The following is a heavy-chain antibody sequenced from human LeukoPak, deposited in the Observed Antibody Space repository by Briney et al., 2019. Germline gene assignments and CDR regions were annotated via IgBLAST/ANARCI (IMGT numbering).Heavy chain of an antibody. CDR3: ARGHGDFWSGYLYYFDY. CDR2: INHSGST. Sequence: RASETLSLTCAVYGGSFSGYYWSWIRQPPGKGLEWIGEINHSGSTNYNPSLKSRVTISVDTSKNQFSLKLSSVTAADTAVYYCARGHGDFWSGYLYYFDYWGQGTLVTVSS. CDR1: GGSFSGYY. J-gene: IGHJ4*02. D-gene: IGHD3-3*01. V-gene: IGHV4-34*01.